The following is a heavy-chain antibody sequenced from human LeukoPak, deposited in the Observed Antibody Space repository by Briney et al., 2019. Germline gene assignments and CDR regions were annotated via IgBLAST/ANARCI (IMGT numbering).Heavy chain of an antibody. V-gene: IGHV4-34*01. CDR1: GYSMSSGYY. CDR2: INHSGST. J-gene: IGHJ4*02. Sequence: KASETLSLTCTVSGYSMSSGYYWSWIRQPPGKGLEWIGEINHSGSTNYNPSLKSRVTISVDTSKNQFSLKLSSVTAADTAVYYCARGRGYSYGLRFDYWGQGTLVTVSS. CDR3: ARGRGYSYGLRFDY. D-gene: IGHD5-18*01.